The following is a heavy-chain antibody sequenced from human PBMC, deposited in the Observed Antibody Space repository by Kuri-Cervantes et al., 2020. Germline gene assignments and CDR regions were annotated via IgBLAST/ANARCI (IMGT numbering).Heavy chain of an antibody. CDR1: GGSISSYF. Sequence: GSLRLSCNVSGGSISSYFWSWIRQPAGKGLEWIGRIYTSGSTNYNPSLKSRVTMSVDTSKNQFSLKLSSVTAADTAVYYCARDNGWELLPGYFDYWGQGTLVTVSS. J-gene: IGHJ4*02. CDR3: ARDNGWELLPGYFDY. CDR2: IYTSGST. V-gene: IGHV4-4*07. D-gene: IGHD1-26*01.